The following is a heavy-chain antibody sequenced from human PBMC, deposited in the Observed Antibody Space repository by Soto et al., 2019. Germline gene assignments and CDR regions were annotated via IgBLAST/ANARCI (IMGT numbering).Heavy chain of an antibody. CDR3: ARDSGPGYCSGGSCYGYGMDV. D-gene: IGHD2-15*01. J-gene: IGHJ6*02. V-gene: IGHV4-31*03. CDR2: IYYSGST. CDR1: GGSISSGGYY. Sequence: SETLSLTCTVSGGSISSGGYYWSWIRQHPGKGLEWIGYIYYSGSTYYNPSLKSRVTISVDTSKNQFSLKLSSVTAADTAVYYCARDSGPGYCSGGSCYGYGMDVWGQGTTVTVSS.